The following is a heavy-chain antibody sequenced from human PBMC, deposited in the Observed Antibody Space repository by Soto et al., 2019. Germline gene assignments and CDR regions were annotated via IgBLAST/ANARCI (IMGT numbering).Heavy chain of an antibody. J-gene: IGHJ4*02. CDR3: AKEGLRYFDWSEIDY. CDR1: GFTFSSYA. D-gene: IGHD3-9*01. V-gene: IGHV3-23*01. CDR2: ISGSGAST. Sequence: GGSLRLSCAASGFTFSSYAMSWVRQAPEKGLEWVSVISGSGASTYYADSVKGRFTISRDNSKNTLYLQMNSLRAEDTAVYYCAKEGLRYFDWSEIDYWGQGTLVTVSS.